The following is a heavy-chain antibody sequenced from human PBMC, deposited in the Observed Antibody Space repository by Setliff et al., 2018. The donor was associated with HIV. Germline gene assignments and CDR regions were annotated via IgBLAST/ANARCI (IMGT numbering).Heavy chain of an antibody. D-gene: IGHD3-16*01. CDR2: RYPRGDGT. V-gene: IGHV1-69-2*01. CDR1: GYTSTDRF. Sequence: ASVKVSCKASGYTSTDRFITWFHQAPGKGLEWMGRRYPRGDGTIYSERFRDRLTLSADLSTQTAYMQLDNLKSEDTAMYFCAAGPFNWGQYFWGHGTLVTVSS. CDR3: AAGPFNWGQYF. J-gene: IGHJ4*01.